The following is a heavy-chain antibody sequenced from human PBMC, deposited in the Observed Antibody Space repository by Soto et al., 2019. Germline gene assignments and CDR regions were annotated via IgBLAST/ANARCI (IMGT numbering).Heavy chain of an antibody. CDR1: GGTFSSYA. CDR3: ARDRLVVVTATDYYYYDMDV. V-gene: IGHV1-69*01. CDR2: IIPIFGTA. J-gene: IGHJ6*02. Sequence: QVQLVQSGAEVKKPGSSVKVSCKASGGTFSSYAISWVRQAPGQGLEWMGGIIPIFGTANYAQKFQGRVTITADESTSTAYMELSSLRSEDTAVYYCARDRLVVVTATDYYYYDMDVWGQGTTVTVSS. D-gene: IGHD2-21*02.